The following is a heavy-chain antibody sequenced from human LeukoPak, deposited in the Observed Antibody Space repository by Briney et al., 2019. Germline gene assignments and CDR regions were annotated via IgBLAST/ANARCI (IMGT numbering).Heavy chain of an antibody. CDR1: GDSIGSYY. CDR3: ARESGPPAFDI. V-gene: IGHV4-59*12. CDR2: IYYSGST. Sequence: SETLSLTCTVSGDSIGSYYWSWIRQPPGKGLEWIGYIYYSGSTNYNPSLKSRVTISVDTSKNQFSLKLSSVTAADTAVYYCARESGPPAFDIWGQGTMVTVSS. J-gene: IGHJ3*02. D-gene: IGHD3-3*01.